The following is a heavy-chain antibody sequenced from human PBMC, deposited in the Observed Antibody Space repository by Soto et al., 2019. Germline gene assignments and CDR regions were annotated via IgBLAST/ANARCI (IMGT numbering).Heavy chain of an antibody. Sequence: GASVKVSCKASGGTFSSYAISWVRQAPGQGLEWMGGIIPIFGTANYAQKFQGRVTITADESTSTAYMELSSLRSEDTAVYYCARSSSGYYYVPYGMDVWGQGTTVTVSS. J-gene: IGHJ6*02. CDR1: GGTFSSYA. CDR2: IIPIFGTA. CDR3: ARSSSGYYYVPYGMDV. V-gene: IGHV1-69*13. D-gene: IGHD3-22*01.